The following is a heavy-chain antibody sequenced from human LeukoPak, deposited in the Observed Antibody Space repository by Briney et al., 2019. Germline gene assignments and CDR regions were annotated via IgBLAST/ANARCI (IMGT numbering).Heavy chain of an antibody. V-gene: IGHV4-39*06. Sequence: SETLSLTCIVSGGSISSSIYYWAWVRQPPGKGLEWIGTVFYNGATQYSPFLRSRVTISIDTSKNQCTLKLSSVTAADTAVYYCARVGDYALKDWGQGTLVTVSP. CDR1: GGSISSSIYY. CDR2: VFYNGAT. D-gene: IGHD3-16*01. J-gene: IGHJ4*02. CDR3: ARVGDYALKD.